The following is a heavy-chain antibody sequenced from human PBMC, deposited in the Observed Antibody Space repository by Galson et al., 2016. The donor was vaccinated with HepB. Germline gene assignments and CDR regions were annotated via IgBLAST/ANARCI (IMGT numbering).Heavy chain of an antibody. Sequence: GSLRLSCAASGLTVSSNYMGWVRQDPGKGLDWVSAISGSGGSTYYADSVKGRITISRDTSKNTLYLQMNSLRAEDTAVYYCAKDFLPAGGESTSPTCFDPWGQGTLVTVFS. CDR3: AKDFLPAGGESTSPTCFDP. CDR1: GLTVSSNY. CDR2: ISGSGGST. D-gene: IGHD2-8*02. V-gene: IGHV3-23*01. J-gene: IGHJ5*02.